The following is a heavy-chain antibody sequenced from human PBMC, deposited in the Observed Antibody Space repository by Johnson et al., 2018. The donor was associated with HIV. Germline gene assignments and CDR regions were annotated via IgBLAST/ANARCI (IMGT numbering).Heavy chain of an antibody. V-gene: IGHV3-48*04. CDR1: GFTFSSYA. J-gene: IGHJ3*02. D-gene: IGHD1-1*01. CDR3: ARADWNHGGAFDI. CDR2: ISSSGSTI. Sequence: VQLVESGGGVVQPGRSLRLSCAASGFTFSSYAMHWVRQAPGKGLEWVSYISSSGSTIYYADSVKGRFTISRDNAKNSLYLQMNSLRAEDTALYYCARADWNHGGAFDIWGQGTMVTVSS.